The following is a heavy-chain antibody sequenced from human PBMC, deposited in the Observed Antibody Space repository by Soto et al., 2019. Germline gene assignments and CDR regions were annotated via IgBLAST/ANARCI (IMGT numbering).Heavy chain of an antibody. CDR3: ARGAYYYDSSGLSY. D-gene: IGHD3-22*01. CDR2: ISSSSSTK. V-gene: IGHV3-48*01. J-gene: IGHJ4*02. CDR1: GFTFSSHS. Sequence: EVQLVESGGGLVQPGGSLRLSCAASGFTFSSHSMNWVRQAPGKGLEWVSYISSSSSTKYYADSVKGRFTISRDNAKNSLYLLINSLRAEDTAVYYCARGAYYYDSSGLSYWGQGTLVTVSS.